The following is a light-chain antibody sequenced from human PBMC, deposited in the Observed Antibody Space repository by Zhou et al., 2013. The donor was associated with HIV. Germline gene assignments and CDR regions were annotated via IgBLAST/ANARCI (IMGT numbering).Light chain of an antibody. CDR1: QGIRND. Sequence: DIQMTQSPSSLSASVGDRVTITCRASQGIRNDLGWYQQKPGEVPKLLIYAASTLQSGVPSRFTGSGSGTEFTLTISGLQPEDVAIYYCQKYDSAPRTFGPGTRVEVK. V-gene: IGKV1-27*01. J-gene: IGKJ1*01. CDR2: AAS. CDR3: QKYDSAPRT.